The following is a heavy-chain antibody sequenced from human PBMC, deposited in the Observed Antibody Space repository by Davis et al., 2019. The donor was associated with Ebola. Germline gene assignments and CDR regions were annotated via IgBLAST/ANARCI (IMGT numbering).Heavy chain of an antibody. CDR2: IYYSGST. CDR3: GRHVGGTRAPWLDP. D-gene: IGHD1-26*01. J-gene: IGHJ5*02. Sequence: MPSETLSLTCTVSGGSISSSSYYWGWIRQPPGKGLEWIGSIYYSGSTYYNPSLKSRVTISVDTSKNQFSLKLTSVTATDTAVYYCGRHVGGTRAPWLDPWGQGIRVTVSS. CDR1: GGSISSSSYY. V-gene: IGHV4-39*01.